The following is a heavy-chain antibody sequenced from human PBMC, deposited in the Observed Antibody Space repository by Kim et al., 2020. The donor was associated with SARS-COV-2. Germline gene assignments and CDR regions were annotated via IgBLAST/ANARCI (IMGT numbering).Heavy chain of an antibody. CDR3: ASRSAGLMGY. V-gene: IGHV3-21*01. CDR2: ISSSSSYI. Sequence: GGSLRLSCAASGFTFSSYSMNWVRQAPGKGLEWVSAISSSSSYIYYADSVKGRFTISRDNAKNSLYLQMNSLRAEDTAVYYCASRSAGLMGYWGQGTLVTVSS. D-gene: IGHD3-16*01. CDR1: GFTFSSYS. J-gene: IGHJ4*02.